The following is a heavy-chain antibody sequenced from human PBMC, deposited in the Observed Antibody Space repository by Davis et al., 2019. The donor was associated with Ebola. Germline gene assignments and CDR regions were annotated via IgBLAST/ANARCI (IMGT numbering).Heavy chain of an antibody. D-gene: IGHD3-10*01. J-gene: IGHJ5*02. V-gene: IGHV3-23*01. CDR1: GFTFSSYA. CDR3: AKLLYGSGSYL. Sequence: GESLKISCAASGFTFSSYAMSWVRQAPGKGLEWVSAISGSGGSTYYADSVKGRFTISRDNSKNTLYLQMNSLRAEDTAVYYCAKLLYGSGSYLWGQGTLVTVSS. CDR2: ISGSGGST.